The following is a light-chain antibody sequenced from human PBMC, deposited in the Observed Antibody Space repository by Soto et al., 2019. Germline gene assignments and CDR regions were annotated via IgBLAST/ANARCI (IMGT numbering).Light chain of an antibody. CDR2: DSS. J-gene: IGKJ4*01. V-gene: IGKV1-33*01. CDR1: QDIFGF. CDR3: RQYDQLHLT. Sequence: DIQMTQSPSSLSASVGDTVSIICQATQDIFGFLNWYQIKPGKAPKLLISDSSNLKRGVPSRFSGRRSGTQFSLTITGLQPAGFAMYYCRQYDQLHLTFGGGTQVEIK.